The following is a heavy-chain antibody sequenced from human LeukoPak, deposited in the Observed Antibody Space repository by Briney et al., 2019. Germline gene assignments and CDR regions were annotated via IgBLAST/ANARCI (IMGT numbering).Heavy chain of an antibody. Sequence: SETLSLTCTVSHYFISDGAFWGWIRQLPGKGLEWVANVNHRGITFYNPSLESRVAISVDTSKNQFFLRVTSVTAADTAIYYCVRDPSEAADFFFDSWGQGTLVTVSS. CDR2: VNHRGIT. CDR3: VRDPSEAADFFFDS. D-gene: IGHD2-21*02. CDR1: HYFISDGAF. J-gene: IGHJ4*02. V-gene: IGHV4-38-2*02.